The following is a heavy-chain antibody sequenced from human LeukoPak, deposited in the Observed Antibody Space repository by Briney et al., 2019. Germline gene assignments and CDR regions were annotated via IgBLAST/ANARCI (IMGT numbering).Heavy chain of an antibody. Sequence: SETLSLTCAVYGGSFSGYYWSWIRQPPGKGLEWIGEINHSGSTNYNPSLKSRVTISVDMSKNQFSLKLSSVTAADTAVYYCAREFYSSSGYYYLYYYYYYMDVWGKGTTVTVSS. CDR3: AREFYSSSGYYYLYYYYYYMDV. CDR1: GGSFSGYY. D-gene: IGHD3-22*01. V-gene: IGHV4-34*01. CDR2: INHSGST. J-gene: IGHJ6*03.